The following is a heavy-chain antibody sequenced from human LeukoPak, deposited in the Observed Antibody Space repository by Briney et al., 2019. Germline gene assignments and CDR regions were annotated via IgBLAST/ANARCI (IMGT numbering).Heavy chain of an antibody. CDR2: IIPIFGTA. CDR3: AREGESGYSSSWYHWFDP. Sequence: GASVKVSCKASGGTFSSYAISWVRQAPGQGLEWMGGIIPIFGTANYAQKFQGRVTITADESTSTAYMELSSLRSEDTAVYYCAREGESGYSSSWYHWFDPWGQGTLVTVSS. J-gene: IGHJ5*02. V-gene: IGHV1-69*13. D-gene: IGHD6-13*01. CDR1: GGTFSSYA.